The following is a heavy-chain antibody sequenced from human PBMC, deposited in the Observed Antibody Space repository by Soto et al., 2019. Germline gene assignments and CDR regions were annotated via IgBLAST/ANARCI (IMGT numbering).Heavy chain of an antibody. CDR2: MNPNSGNT. Sequence: QVQLVQSGAEVKKPGASVKVSCKASGYTFTSYDINWVRQATGQGLEWMGWMNPNSGNTGYAQKFQGTVTMTRNTSISTAYMELSSLRSEDTAVYYCARVRGVVPAAIIGYWGQGSLVTVSS. V-gene: IGHV1-8*01. CDR1: GYTFTSYD. J-gene: IGHJ4*02. CDR3: ARVRGVVPAAIIGY. D-gene: IGHD2-2*02.